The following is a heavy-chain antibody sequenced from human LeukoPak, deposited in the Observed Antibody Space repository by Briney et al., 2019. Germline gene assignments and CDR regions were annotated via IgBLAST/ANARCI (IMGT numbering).Heavy chain of an antibody. CDR1: GASMDTYY. Sequence: SETLSLTCSVSGASMDTYYWSWMRQPAGKGLEWMGRIYSTGSTKYNPSLKSRVTMSLDTSKNQFSLKLTSVTAADTAVYYCARAPGAGNFFFDSWGQGTLVTVSS. CDR2: IYSTGST. J-gene: IGHJ4*02. D-gene: IGHD3-10*01. V-gene: IGHV4-4*07. CDR3: ARAPGAGNFFFDS.